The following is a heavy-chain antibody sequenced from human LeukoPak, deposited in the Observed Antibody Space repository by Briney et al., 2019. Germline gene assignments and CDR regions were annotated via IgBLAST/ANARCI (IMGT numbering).Heavy chain of an antibody. CDR2: ISGSGGST. CDR1: GFTFSSYA. V-gene: IGHV3-23*01. CDR3: AKTLRYFDWPPEGDY. D-gene: IGHD3-9*01. Sequence: PGGSLRLSCAASGFTFSSYAMSWFRQAPGKGLEWVSAISGSGGSTYYADSVKGRFTISRDNSKNTLYLQMNSLRAEDTAVYYCAKTLRYFDWPPEGDYWGQGTLVTVSS. J-gene: IGHJ4*02.